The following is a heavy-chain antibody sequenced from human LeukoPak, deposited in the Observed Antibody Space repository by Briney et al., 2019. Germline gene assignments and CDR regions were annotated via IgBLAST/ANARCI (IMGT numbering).Heavy chain of an antibody. V-gene: IGHV4-59*01. D-gene: IGHD2-2*01. CDR1: GGSFSSYY. CDR2: IYYSRST. CDR3: ARSKYCSSTSCGFDY. J-gene: IGHJ4*02. Sequence: PSETLSLPCTVPGGSFSSYYWSWIRQPPGKGLEWFGYIYYSRSTNYNPSLKSQVTRSVDTSKNLFALKLSAVTAADTAVYYCARSKYCSSTSCGFDYWGQGTLVTVSS.